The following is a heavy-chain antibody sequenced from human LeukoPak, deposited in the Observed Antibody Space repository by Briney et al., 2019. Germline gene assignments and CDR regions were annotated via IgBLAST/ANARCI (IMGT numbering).Heavy chain of an antibody. CDR2: IHYSGST. D-gene: IGHD3-3*01. J-gene: IGHJ4*02. CDR1: GGSIGSYY. CDR3: AREGSRDFWSGPVYYFDY. Sequence: PSETLSLTCTVAGGSIGSYYWSWIRQPPGKGLEWIGYIHYSGSTYYNPSLTSRVTISIDMSKNQFSLRLSSVTAADTAVYYCAREGSRDFWSGPVYYFDYWGQGTLVTVSS. V-gene: IGHV4-59*01.